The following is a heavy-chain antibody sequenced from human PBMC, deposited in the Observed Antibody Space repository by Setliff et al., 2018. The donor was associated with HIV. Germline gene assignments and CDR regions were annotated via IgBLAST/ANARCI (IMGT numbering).Heavy chain of an antibody. CDR3: ASGSEHYYDSSGYLFLSYYYYGMDV. Sequence: EASVKVSCKASGYTFTSYGISWVRQAPGQGLEWMGWISAYNGNTNYAQKLQGRVTMTTDTSTSTAYMELRSLRSDDTAVYYCASGSEHYYDSSGYLFLSYYYYGMDVWGQGTTVTVS. CDR2: ISAYNGNT. CDR1: GYTFTSYG. D-gene: IGHD3-22*01. J-gene: IGHJ6*02. V-gene: IGHV1-18*01.